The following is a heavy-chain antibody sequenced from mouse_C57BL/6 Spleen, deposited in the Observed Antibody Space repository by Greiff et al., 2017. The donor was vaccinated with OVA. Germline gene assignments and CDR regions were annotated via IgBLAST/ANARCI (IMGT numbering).Heavy chain of an antibody. CDR3: ARGEPYYYGSSP. CDR1: GYSITSGYY. J-gene: IGHJ2*01. Sequence: EVQLQPSGPGLVKPSQSLSLTCSVTGYSITSGYYWNWIRQFPGNKLEWMGYISYDGSNNYNPSLKNRISITRDTSKNQFFLKLNSVTTEDTATYYCARGEPYYYGSSPWGQGTTLTVSS. V-gene: IGHV3-6*01. CDR2: ISYDGSN. D-gene: IGHD1-1*01.